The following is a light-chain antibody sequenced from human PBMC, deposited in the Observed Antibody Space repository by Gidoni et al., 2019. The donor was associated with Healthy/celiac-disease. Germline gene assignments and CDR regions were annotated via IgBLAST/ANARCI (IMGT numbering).Light chain of an antibody. CDR3: SSYTTWVV. CDR2: EVS. CDR1: SSDVGGYNY. V-gene: IGLV2-14*01. Sequence: QSALTQPASVSGSPGQSSTLSCTGTSSDVGGYNYVPWYQQHPGKAPKLMSYEVSNRPSGVSTLFSGSKSGNPASLTISWLQAEDEAYYYCSSYTTWVVFGGGTKLPVL. J-gene: IGLJ2*01.